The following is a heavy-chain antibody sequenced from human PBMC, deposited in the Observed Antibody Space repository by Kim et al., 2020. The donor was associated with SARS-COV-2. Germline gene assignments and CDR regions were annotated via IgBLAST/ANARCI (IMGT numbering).Heavy chain of an antibody. CDR2: INAGNGNT. CDR3: ARLRRFDLQPPRGGFDY. D-gene: IGHD3-10*01. Sequence: ASVKVSCKASGYTFTSYAMHWVRQAPGQRLEWMGWINAGNGNTKYSQKFQGRVTITRDTSASTAYMELSSLRSEDTAVYYCARLRRFDLQPPRGGFDYWGQGTLVTVSS. V-gene: IGHV1-3*01. CDR1: GYTFTSYA. J-gene: IGHJ4*02.